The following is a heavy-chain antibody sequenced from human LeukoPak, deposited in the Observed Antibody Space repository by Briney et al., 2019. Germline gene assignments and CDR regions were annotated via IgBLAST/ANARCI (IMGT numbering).Heavy chain of an antibody. CDR2: IIPIFGTA. D-gene: IGHD2-15*01. V-gene: IGHV1-69*06. Sequence: SVKVSCKASGGTFSSYAISWVRQAPGQGLEWMGGIIPIFGTANYAQKFQGRVSITADKSTSTAYMELSSLRSEDTAVYYCASRELGYCSGGSCSLDFDYWGQGTLVTVSS. J-gene: IGHJ4*02. CDR3: ASRELGYCSGGSCSLDFDY. CDR1: GGTFSSYA.